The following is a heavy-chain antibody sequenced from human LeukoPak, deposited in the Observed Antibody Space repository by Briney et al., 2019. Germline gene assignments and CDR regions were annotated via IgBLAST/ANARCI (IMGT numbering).Heavy chain of an antibody. D-gene: IGHD2-21*02. V-gene: IGHV4-59*02. CDR2: IYNSGST. J-gene: IGHJ4*02. CDR1: GGSVSSYY. CDR3: ARLYCGGDCAVDS. Sequence: SETLSLTCTVSGGSVSSYYWSWIRQPPGKGLEWIGYIYNSGSTNYSPSLKSRVTISVDTSKKQFSLKVSSATAADTAVYYCARLYCGGDCAVDSWGQGTLVTVSS.